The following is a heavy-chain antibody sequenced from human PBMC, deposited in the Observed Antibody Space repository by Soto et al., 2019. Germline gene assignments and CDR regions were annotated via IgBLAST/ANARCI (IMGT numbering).Heavy chain of an antibody. V-gene: IGHV4-34*01. D-gene: IGHD6-13*01. CDR2: INHSGST. J-gene: IGHJ5*02. Sequence: QVQLQQWGAGLLKPSETLSLTCAVYGGSFSGYYWSWIRQPPGKGLEWIGEINHSGSTNYNPSLKGRVTRSVDTSQHRCSLKRSSVAAADTAVYYCARDVEIAAYSSSWQDNWFDPWGQGTLVTVSS. CDR3: ARDVEIAAYSSSWQDNWFDP. CDR1: GGSFSGYY.